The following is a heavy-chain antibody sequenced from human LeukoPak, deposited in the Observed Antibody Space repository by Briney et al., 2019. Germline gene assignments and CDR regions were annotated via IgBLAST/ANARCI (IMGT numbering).Heavy chain of an antibody. J-gene: IGHJ5*02. D-gene: IGHD2-21*02. CDR2: IYSGGTT. CDR3: ARGVTPDWFDP. CDR1: GSTVSSNY. Sequence: GGSLRLSCAASGSTVSSNYMSWVRQAPGKGLEWVSVIYSGGTTYYADSVKGRFTISRDNSKNTLYLQMNRLRAEDTAVYYCARGVTPDWFDPWGQGTLVTVSS. V-gene: IGHV3-66*01.